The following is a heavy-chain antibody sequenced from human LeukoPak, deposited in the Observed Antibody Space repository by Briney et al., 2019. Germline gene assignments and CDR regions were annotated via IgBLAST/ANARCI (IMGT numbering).Heavy chain of an antibody. CDR1: GYTFTSYG. CDR3: AREMWPAVVVVAATVSAFDY. V-gene: IGHV1-18*01. CDR2: ISAYNGNT. Sequence: ASVKVSCKASGYTFTSYGISWVRQAPGQGLEWMGWISAYNGNTNYAQKLQGRVPMTTDTSTTTAYMELRSLRSDDTAVYYCAREMWPAVVVVAATVSAFDYWGQGTLVTVSS. J-gene: IGHJ4*02. D-gene: IGHD2-15*01.